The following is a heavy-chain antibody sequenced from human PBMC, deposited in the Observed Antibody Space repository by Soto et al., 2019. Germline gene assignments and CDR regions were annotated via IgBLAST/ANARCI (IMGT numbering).Heavy chain of an antibody. J-gene: IGHJ4*02. Sequence: SETLSLTCAVSGGSISGSYYYWGWLRQSPGKGPEWIGSVFYTGFTSYNPSLESRVSVSVDTSKNQFSLKVSGVSAADTAVYYCARLPGYYDFWSGYSPVVTAGYFDYWGQGTLVTVSS. CDR2: VFYTGFT. V-gene: IGHV4-39*01. CDR3: ARLPGYYDFWSGYSPVVTAGYFDY. CDR1: GGSISGSYYY. D-gene: IGHD3-3*01.